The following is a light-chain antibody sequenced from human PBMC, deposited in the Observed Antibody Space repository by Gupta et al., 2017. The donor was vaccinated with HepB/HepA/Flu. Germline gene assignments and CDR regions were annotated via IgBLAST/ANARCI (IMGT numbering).Light chain of an antibody. CDR2: RNN. J-gene: IGLJ3*02. CDR3: AAWDASLSGWV. CDR1: SSNIGSNY. V-gene: IGLV1-47*01. Sequence: QSVLTQPPSASGTPGQRVTISCSGSSSNIGSNYLYWYQQFPGTAPKLLIYRNNQRRSGVPDRFSASKSDASASVTISWLQAEDEAEYFCAAWDASLSGWVFGGGTKLTVL.